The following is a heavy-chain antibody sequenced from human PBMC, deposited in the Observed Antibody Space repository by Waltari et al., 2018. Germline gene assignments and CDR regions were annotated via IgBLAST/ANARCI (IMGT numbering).Heavy chain of an antibody. V-gene: IGHV3-66*01. Sequence: EVQLVESGGGLVQPGGSLSLSCAASGFPFGSYAMAWVRKAPGKGVEWVSVIYSGGRTYYADSVKGRFIISRDNSKNTLYLQMNSLRAEDTAVYYCARGANEYSSSSGYFDYWGQGTLVTVSS. CDR3: ARGANEYSSSSGYFDY. CDR2: IYSGGRT. J-gene: IGHJ4*02. D-gene: IGHD6-6*01. CDR1: GFPFGSYA.